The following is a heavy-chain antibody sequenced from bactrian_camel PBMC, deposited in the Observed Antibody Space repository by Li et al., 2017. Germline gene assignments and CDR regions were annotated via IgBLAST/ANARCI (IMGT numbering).Heavy chain of an antibody. J-gene: IGHJ4*01. CDR1: GFSFSSYA. Sequence: VQLVESGGGLVQPGGSLRLSCAASGFSFSSYAMIWVRQAPGKGLEWVSTINSGGGATLYSPSVEGRFTISRDNVKNTLYLQLDSLNTEDTAMYYCAKDPKMYGGSWLSPDIDHWGQGTQVTVS. D-gene: IGHD6*01. CDR3: AKDPKMYGGSWLSPDIDH. CDR2: INSGGGAT. V-gene: IGHV3S42*01.